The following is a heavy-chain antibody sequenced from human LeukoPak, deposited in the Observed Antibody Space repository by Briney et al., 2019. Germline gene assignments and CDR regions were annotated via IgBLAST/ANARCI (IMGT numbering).Heavy chain of an antibody. CDR2: IKQDGSEK. Sequence: GGSLRLSCAASGFSFSNYWMGWVRQAPGKGLEWVANIKQDGSEKYYVDSVKGRFTISRDDAKNSLYLQMNSLRAEDTAVYYCARAPGYYGPYWGQGTLVTVSS. V-gene: IGHV3-7*01. D-gene: IGHD3-10*01. J-gene: IGHJ4*02. CDR1: GFSFSNYW. CDR3: ARAPGYYGPY.